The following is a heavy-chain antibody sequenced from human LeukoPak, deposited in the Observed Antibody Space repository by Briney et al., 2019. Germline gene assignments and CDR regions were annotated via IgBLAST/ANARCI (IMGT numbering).Heavy chain of an antibody. CDR3: ARRTTYYYDSSGRGGAFDI. CDR1: GGSISSYY. V-gene: IGHV4-59*01. D-gene: IGHD3-22*01. Sequence: PSETLSLTCTVSGGSISSYYWSWIRQPPGKGLEWIGYIYYSGSTNYNPSLKSRVTISVDTSKNQFSLKLSSVTAADTAVYYCARRTTYYYDSSGRGGAFDIWGQGTMVTVSS. CDR2: IYYSGST. J-gene: IGHJ3*02.